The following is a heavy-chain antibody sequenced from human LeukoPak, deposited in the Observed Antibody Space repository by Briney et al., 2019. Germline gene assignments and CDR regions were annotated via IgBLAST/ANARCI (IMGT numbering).Heavy chain of an antibody. V-gene: IGHV3-48*01. CDR1: GFTFSSYS. J-gene: IGHJ4*02. CDR2: ISSSSSTI. CDR3: ARGPTYYYDSSGYPLDY. D-gene: IGHD3-22*01. Sequence: GSLRLSCAASGFTFSSYSMNWVRQAPGKGLEWVSYISSSSSTIYYADSVKGRFTISRDNAKNSPYLQMNSLRAEDTAVYYCARGPTYYYDSSGYPLDYWGQGTLVTVSS.